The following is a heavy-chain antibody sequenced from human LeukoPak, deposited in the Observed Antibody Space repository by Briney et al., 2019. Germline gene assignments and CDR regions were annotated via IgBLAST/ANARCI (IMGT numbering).Heavy chain of an antibody. CDR3: ARNTGSGSWDGSDI. CDR2: IYPGDSDT. J-gene: IGHJ3*02. V-gene: IGHV5-51*01. CDR1: GYSFNTYW. D-gene: IGHD3-10*01. Sequence: GESLKISCKGSGYSFNTYWIDWVRQMPGKGLEWMGIIYPGDSDTRYSPSFQGQVTISVDKSINTAYVQWSSLKASDTAMYYWARNTGSGSWDGSDIWGQGTMVTVSS.